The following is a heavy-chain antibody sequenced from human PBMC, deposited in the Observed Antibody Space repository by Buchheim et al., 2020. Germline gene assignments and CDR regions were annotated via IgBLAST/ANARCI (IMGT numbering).Heavy chain of an antibody. D-gene: IGHD2-15*01. CDR3: ARDRIKVAAKSSSRYYGMDV. V-gene: IGHV4-34*01. J-gene: IGHJ6*02. Sequence: QVQLQQWGAGLLKPSETLSLTCAVYGGSFSGYYWSWIRQPPGKGLEWIGEINHSGSTNYNPSLKSRVTISVDTSKNQFSLKLSSVTAADTAVYYCARDRIKVAAKSSSRYYGMDVWGQGTT. CDR1: GGSFSGYY. CDR2: INHSGST.